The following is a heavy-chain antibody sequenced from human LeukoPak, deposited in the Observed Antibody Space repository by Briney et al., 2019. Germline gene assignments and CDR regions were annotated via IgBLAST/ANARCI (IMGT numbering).Heavy chain of an antibody. D-gene: IGHD1-1*01. V-gene: IGHV1-3*01. CDR1: GYTFTSYG. J-gene: IGHJ5*02. CDR2: INAGNGNT. Sequence: ASVKVSCKASGYTFTSYGISWVRQAPGQRLEWMGWINAGNGNTKYSQKFQGRVTITRDTSASTAYMELSSLRSEDTAVYYCARGLGTRDQRRGGDWFDPWGQGTLVTVSS. CDR3: ARGLGTRDQRRGGDWFDP.